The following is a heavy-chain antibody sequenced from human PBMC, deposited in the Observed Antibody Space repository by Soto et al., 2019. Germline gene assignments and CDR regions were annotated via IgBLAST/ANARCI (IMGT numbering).Heavy chain of an antibody. Sequence: QVQLVQSGAEVKKPGASVKVSCKASGYTFTSYGISWVRQAPGQGLEWMGWISAYNGNTDYAQKLQGRVTMTTDTPTSTAYMELSSLRSDDTAVYYCASSVSSSSYDYWGQGTLVTVSS. D-gene: IGHD6-13*01. J-gene: IGHJ4*02. CDR1: GYTFTSYG. V-gene: IGHV1-18*01. CDR2: ISAYNGNT. CDR3: ASSVSSSSYDY.